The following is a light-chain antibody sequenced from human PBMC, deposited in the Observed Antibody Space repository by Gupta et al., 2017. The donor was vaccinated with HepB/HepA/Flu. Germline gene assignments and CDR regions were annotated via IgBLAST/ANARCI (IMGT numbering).Light chain of an antibody. CDR1: SSNIGNNY. Sequence: QSVLTQTPSMSAAPEEKIIISCSGSSSNIGNNYVSWFQQLPETAPKLVIYDNDKRPSGIPDRFSASKSGASATLGISGLQTGDEAEYFCGTWDSSLNAVIFGGGTKLTVV. V-gene: IGLV1-51*01. CDR3: GTWDSSLNAVI. CDR2: DND. J-gene: IGLJ2*01.